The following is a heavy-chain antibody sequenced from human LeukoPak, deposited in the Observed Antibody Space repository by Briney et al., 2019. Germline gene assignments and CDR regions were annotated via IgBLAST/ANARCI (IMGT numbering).Heavy chain of an antibody. V-gene: IGHV6-1*01. Sequence: SQTLSLTCAISGDSVSSNSADWNWIRQSPSRGLEWLGRTYYRSKWYYDYAATVRSRITINPDTSKNQLSLQLNSVTPEDTAVYYCARAEPTSVFVIWGQGTMATVSS. CDR3: ARAEPTSVFVI. CDR1: GDSVSSNSAD. CDR2: TYYRSKWYY. J-gene: IGHJ3*02. D-gene: IGHD1-26*01.